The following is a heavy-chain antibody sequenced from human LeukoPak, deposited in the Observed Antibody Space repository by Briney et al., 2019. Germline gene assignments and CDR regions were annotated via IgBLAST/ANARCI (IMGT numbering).Heavy chain of an antibody. CDR1: GFTFSNYE. D-gene: IGHD3-9*01. V-gene: IGHV3-48*03. J-gene: IGHJ4*02. CDR3: ARGLTYFDILTGFHDRLDYFDY. Sequence: PGGSLRLSCAASGFTFSNYEMNWVRQAPGKGLDWVSYISGSGSTIYYADSERGRFTISRDNAKKSLYLQMNSLRAEDTAVYYCARGLTYFDILTGFHDRLDYFDYWGQGTLVTVSS. CDR2: ISGSGSTI.